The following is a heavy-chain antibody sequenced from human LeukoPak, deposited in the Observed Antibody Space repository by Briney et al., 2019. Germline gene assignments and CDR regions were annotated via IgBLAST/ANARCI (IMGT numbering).Heavy chain of an antibody. CDR2: ISGYNGNT. V-gene: IGHV1-18*01. J-gene: IGHJ5*02. D-gene: IGHD2-15*01. CDR1: GYTFTSYG. Sequence: ASVKVSCKASGYTFTSYGISWVRQAPGQGLEWMGWISGYNGNTNYAQKLQGRVTMTTDTSTRTAYMELRSLRSDDTAVYYCARMGGIVVGAREVWFDPWGQGTLVTVSS. CDR3: ARMGGIVVGAREVWFDP.